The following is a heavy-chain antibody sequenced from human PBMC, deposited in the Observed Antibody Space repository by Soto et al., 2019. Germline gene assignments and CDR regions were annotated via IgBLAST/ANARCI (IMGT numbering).Heavy chain of an antibody. D-gene: IGHD2-2*01. CDR2: LIPIFGTA. CDR3: ARDLALYCSSTSCYSTGMDV. V-gene: IGHV1-69*01. CDR1: GGTFSSYA. Sequence: QVQLVPSGAEVKKPGSSVKVSCKASGGTFSSYAISWVRQAPVQGLEWMGGLIPIFGTANYVHKFQGRVTITADDSTSTAYMELSSLRSEDTSVYYCARDLALYCSSTSCYSTGMDVWGKGTTVTVSA. J-gene: IGHJ6*04.